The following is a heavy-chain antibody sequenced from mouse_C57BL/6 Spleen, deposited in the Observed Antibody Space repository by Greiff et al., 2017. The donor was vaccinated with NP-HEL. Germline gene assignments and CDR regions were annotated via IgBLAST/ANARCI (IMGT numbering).Heavy chain of an antibody. CDR1: GFTFSSYA. V-gene: IGHV5-4*01. CDR3: ARGGTTVVATRYFDV. D-gene: IGHD1-1*01. Sequence: EVHLVESGGGLVKPGGSLKLSCAASGFTFSSYAMSWVRQTPEKRLEWVATISDGGSYTYYPDNVKGRFTISRDNAKNNLYLQMSHLKSEDTAMYDCARGGTTVVATRYFDVWGTGTTVTVSS. J-gene: IGHJ1*03. CDR2: ISDGGSYT.